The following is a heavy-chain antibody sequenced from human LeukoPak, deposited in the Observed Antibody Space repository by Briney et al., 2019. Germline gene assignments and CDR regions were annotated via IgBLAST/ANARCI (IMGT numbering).Heavy chain of an antibody. CDR3: AKSSYWFDP. CDR2: INHSGST. V-gene: IGHV4-34*01. Sequence: SETLSLTCAVYGGSFSGYYWSWIRQPPGKGLEWIGEINHSGSTNYNPSLKSRVTISVDTSKNQFSLKLSSVTAADTAVYYCAKSSYWFDPWGQGTLVTASS. J-gene: IGHJ5*02. D-gene: IGHD2-2*01. CDR1: GGSFSGYY.